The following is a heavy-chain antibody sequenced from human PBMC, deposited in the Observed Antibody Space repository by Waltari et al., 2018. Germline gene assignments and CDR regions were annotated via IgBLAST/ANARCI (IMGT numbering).Heavy chain of an antibody. V-gene: IGHV4-30-2*01. CDR1: GGSISSGGYS. CDR2: IYHSGST. D-gene: IGHD3-10*01. Sequence: QLQLQESGSGLVKPSQTLSLTCAVSGGSISSGGYSWSWIRQPPGKGLEWIGYIYHSGSTHYNPSLKSRVTISVDRSKNQFSLKLSSVTAADTAVYYCARADYGSGSYFFDYWGQGTLVTVSS. J-gene: IGHJ4*02. CDR3: ARADYGSGSYFFDY.